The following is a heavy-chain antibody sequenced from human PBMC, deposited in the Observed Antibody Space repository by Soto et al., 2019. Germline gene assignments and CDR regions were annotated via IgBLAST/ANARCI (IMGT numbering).Heavy chain of an antibody. CDR3: ATYAHHTFDS. V-gene: IGHV3-7*01. CDR2: IKQDGSEK. CDR1: GFTFSNYW. Sequence: EVQLVESGGGLVQPGGSLRLSCAAAGFTFSNYWMSWVRQAPGKGPEWVANIKQDGSEKNYVDSVEGRFTISRDNAKNSLYLQMNSLSAEDTAVYYCATYAHHTFDSWGQGTLVTVSS. J-gene: IGHJ5*01.